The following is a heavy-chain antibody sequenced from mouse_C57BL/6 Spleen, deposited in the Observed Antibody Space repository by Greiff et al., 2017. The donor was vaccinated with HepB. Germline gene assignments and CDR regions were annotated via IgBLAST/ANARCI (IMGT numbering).Heavy chain of an antibody. CDR1: GYTFTGYW. CDR3: ARRGDYYGSSRYFDY. Sequence: QVQLQQPGAELVKPGASVKMSCKASGYTFTGYWITWVKQRPGQGLEWIGDIYPGSGSTNYNEKFKSKATLTVDTSSSTAYMQLSSLTSEDSAVYYCARRGDYYGSSRYFDYWGQGTTLTVSS. V-gene: IGHV1-55*01. D-gene: IGHD1-1*01. CDR2: IYPGSGST. J-gene: IGHJ2*01.